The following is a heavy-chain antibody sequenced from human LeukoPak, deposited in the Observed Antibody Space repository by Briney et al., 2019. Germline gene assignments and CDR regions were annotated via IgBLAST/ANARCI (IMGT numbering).Heavy chain of an antibody. CDR2: INWNGGRA. D-gene: IGHD3-10*01. J-gene: IGHJ3*02. CDR1: VFTLDEYG. CDR3: ARDSHTYYYGSGSYVAFDI. Sequence: PRRSLRPSCAASVFTLDEYGTSWVRPAPGQGLEWVSRINWNGGRARYADSVKGRFTSSRDNAKNSLYLQMNSLRAEDTALYYCARDSHTYYYGSGSYVAFDIWGQGTMVSVSS. V-gene: IGHV3-20*04.